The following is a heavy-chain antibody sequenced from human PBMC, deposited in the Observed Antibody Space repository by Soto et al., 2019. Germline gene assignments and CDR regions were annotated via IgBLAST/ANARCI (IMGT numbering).Heavy chain of an antibody. CDR1: GFSFSSYG. CDR3: GRDDYYYGSGSSPP. D-gene: IGHD3-10*01. J-gene: IGHJ5*02. Sequence: GGSLRLSCAASGFSFSSYGMHWVRQVPGKGLEWISYISTTSDTTYYGDSVKGRFTISRDNAKNSLYLQMNSLTAEDTALYCCGRDDYYYGSGSSPPWGQGTLVTVSS. CDR2: ISTTSDTT. V-gene: IGHV3-48*04.